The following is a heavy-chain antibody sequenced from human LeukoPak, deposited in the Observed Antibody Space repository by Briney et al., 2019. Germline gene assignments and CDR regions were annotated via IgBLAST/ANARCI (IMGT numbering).Heavy chain of an antibody. CDR2: IDRDGSRI. J-gene: IGHJ4*02. Sequence: GGSLRLSCAVSGFTFSSYWMHWVRQAPGKGLVWVSRIDRDGSRINYADSVKGRFTISRDNGRNTLFLQMNSLRAEDAAVYYCVRGNDYGGPHYWGQGTLVTVSS. V-gene: IGHV3-74*01. CDR3: VRGNDYGGPHY. CDR1: GFTFSSYW. D-gene: IGHD4-23*01.